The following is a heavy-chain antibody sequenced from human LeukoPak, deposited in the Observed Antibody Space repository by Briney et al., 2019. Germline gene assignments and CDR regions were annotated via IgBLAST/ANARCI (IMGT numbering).Heavy chain of an antibody. CDR2: ISSYNGNT. Sequence: ASVKVSCKASGYTFTSYGISWVRQAPARGREWVGWISSYNGNTNYAQKLQGRVTMTTDTSTSTGYMELRSLRSDDTAVYYWARYPLRDGSGNAFDIWGQGTMVTVSS. D-gene: IGHD3-10*01. CDR3: ARYPLRDGSGNAFDI. CDR1: GYTFTSYG. V-gene: IGHV1-18*01. J-gene: IGHJ3*02.